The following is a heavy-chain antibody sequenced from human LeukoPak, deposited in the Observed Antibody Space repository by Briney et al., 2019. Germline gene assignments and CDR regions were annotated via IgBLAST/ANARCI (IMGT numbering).Heavy chain of an antibody. CDR3: ARANYDFWSGYYLKTSFSPNWFDP. CDR1: GYTFTSYG. V-gene: IGHV1-18*01. D-gene: IGHD3-3*01. J-gene: IGHJ5*02. CDR2: ISAYSGNT. Sequence: GASVKVSCKASGYTFTSYGISWVRQAPGQGLEWVGWISAYSGNTNYAQKLQGRVTMTTDTSTSTAYMELKSLRSDGTAVYYCARANYDFWSGYYLKTSFSPNWFDPWGQGTLVTVSS.